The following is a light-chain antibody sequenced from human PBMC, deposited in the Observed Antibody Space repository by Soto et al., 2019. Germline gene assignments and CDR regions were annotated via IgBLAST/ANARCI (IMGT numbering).Light chain of an antibody. CDR2: DAS. CDR3: QQSYSAPRA. Sequence: DIQMTQSPSALSASVGDRATITCRASQSISSWLAWYQQKPGKAPKLLIYDASSLQSGVPSRFSGSGSGTDFTLTINSLQPEDFATYYCQQSYSAPRAFGQGTKVDIK. CDR1: QSISSW. V-gene: IGKV1-39*01. J-gene: IGKJ1*01.